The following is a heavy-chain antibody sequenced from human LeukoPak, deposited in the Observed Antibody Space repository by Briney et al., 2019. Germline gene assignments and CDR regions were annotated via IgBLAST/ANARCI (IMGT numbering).Heavy chain of an antibody. CDR2: INPNSGGT. Sequence: GASVKVSCKASGYTFTGYYMHWVRQAPGQGLEWMGRINPNSGGTNYAQKFQGRVTMTRDTSISTAYMELSRLRSDDTAVYYCAGDYYYGSVSNWFDPWGQGTLVTVSS. CDR3: AGDYYYGSVSNWFDP. J-gene: IGHJ5*02. CDR1: GYTFTGYY. D-gene: IGHD3-10*01. V-gene: IGHV1-2*06.